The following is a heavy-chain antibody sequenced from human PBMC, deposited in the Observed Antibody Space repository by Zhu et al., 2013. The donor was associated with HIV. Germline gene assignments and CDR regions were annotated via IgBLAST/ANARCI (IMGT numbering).Heavy chain of an antibody. CDR1: GYTFFSYG. V-gene: IGHV1-18*01. CDR3: ARGGITGTTKGYFQH. J-gene: IGHJ1*01. CDR2: ISAYNGNT. D-gene: IGHD1-7*01. Sequence: QVQLVQSGAEVKKPGASVKVSCKTSGYTFFSYGISWVRQARGQGLEWMGWISAYNGNTNYAQNFQGRLTMTTDESTSTAYMELSRLRSDDTAVYYCARGGITGTTKGYFQHWGQGTLVTVSS.